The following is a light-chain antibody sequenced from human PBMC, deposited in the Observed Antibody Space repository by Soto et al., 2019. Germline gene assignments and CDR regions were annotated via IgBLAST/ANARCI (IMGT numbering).Light chain of an antibody. CDR1: SSDIGFYNY. V-gene: IGLV2-14*01. CDR2: EVT. J-gene: IGLJ3*02. Sequence: QSVLTQPASVSGSPGQSITISCTGTSSDIGFYNYVSWYQQHPGRAPKLMIHEVTNRPSGVSHRFSGSKSGNTASLTISGLQPEDEADYFCSSYTSTDTLVVFGGGTQLTVL. CDR3: SSYTSTDTLVV.